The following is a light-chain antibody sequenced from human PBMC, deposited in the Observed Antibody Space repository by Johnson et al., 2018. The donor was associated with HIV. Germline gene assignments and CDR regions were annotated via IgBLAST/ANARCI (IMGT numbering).Light chain of an antibody. J-gene: IGLJ1*01. V-gene: IGLV1-51*01. CDR2: DNN. Sequence: QSVLTQPPSVSAAPGQKVTISCSGTSSNIGNNYVSWYQQLPGTAPKLLIYDNNKRPSGIPDRFSGSKSGTSATLGITGLQTGDEADNYCGTWDSSLSAYVVGTGIKVTVL. CDR1: SSNIGNNY. CDR3: GTWDSSLSAYV.